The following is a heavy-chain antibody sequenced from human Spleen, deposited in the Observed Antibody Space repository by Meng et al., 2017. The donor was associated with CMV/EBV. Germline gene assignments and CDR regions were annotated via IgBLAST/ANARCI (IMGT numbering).Heavy chain of an antibody. CDR1: VLTLSSYW. CDR3: ARGNYQFD. J-gene: IGHJ4*02. V-gene: IGHV3-74*01. Sequence: LSCAASVLTLSSYWMYWVRQFPGKGLVCVSRHDPDEQSITYADSVKGRFTISRDNAKTTLYLQMNSLRAEDTALYYCARGNYQFDWGQGTLVTVSS. D-gene: IGHD2-2*01. CDR2: HDPDEQSI.